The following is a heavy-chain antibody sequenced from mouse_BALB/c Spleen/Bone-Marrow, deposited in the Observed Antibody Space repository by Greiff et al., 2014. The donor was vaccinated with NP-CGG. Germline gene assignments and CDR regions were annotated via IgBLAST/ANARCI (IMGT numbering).Heavy chain of an antibody. CDR1: GFTFSDFY. V-gene: IGHV5-4*02. CDR3: ARSGERYGAMDY. J-gene: IGHJ4*01. Sequence: DVMLVESGGDLVKPGGSLKLSCAASGFTFSDFYMFWFCQTPEKRLEWVATISDGGTYTYYPDRVKGRFTISRDNAKNNLYLQMSSLKSEDTAMYYCARSGERYGAMDYWGQGTSVTVSS. D-gene: IGHD1-1*02. CDR2: ISDGGTYT.